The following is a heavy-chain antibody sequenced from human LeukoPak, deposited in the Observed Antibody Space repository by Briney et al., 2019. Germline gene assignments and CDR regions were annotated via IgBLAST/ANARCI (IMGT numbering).Heavy chain of an antibody. CDR2: INPNSGGT. J-gene: IGHJ4*02. CDR1: GYTFTGYY. D-gene: IGHD3-10*01. Sequence: VASVKVSCKASGYTFTGYYMHWVRQAPGQGLEWMGWINPNSGGTNYAQKFQGRVTMTRDTSISTAYMELSSLRSEDTAVYYCASMVRGVMVFDYWGQGTLVTVSS. V-gene: IGHV1-2*02. CDR3: ASMVRGVMVFDY.